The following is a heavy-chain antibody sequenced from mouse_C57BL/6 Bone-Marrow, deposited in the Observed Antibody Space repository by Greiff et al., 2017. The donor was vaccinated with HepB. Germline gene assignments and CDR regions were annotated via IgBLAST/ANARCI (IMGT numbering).Heavy chain of an antibody. V-gene: IGHV1-69*01. CDR3: ARADVGENAMDY. Sequence: QVQLQQPGAELVMPGASVKLSCKASGYTFTSYWMHWVKQRPGQGLEWIGEIDPSDSYTNYNQKFKGKSTLTVDKSSSTAYMQLSSLTSEDSAVYYCARADVGENAMDYWGQGTSVTVSS. CDR2: IDPSDSYT. J-gene: IGHJ4*01. CDR1: GYTFTSYW.